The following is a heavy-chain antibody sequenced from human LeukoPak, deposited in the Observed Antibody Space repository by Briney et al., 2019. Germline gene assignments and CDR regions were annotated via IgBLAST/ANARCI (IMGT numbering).Heavy chain of an antibody. V-gene: IGHV3-21*01. CDR1: GFTFSNYK. CDR3: ARVGYSSGWRAPDFDY. J-gene: IGHJ4*02. CDR2: ISSTSTYI. D-gene: IGHD6-19*01. Sequence: GGSLRLSCAASGFTFSNYKMNWVRQAPGKGLEWVSSISSTSTYINYADSVKGRFTISRDNAKKSLYLQMNSQRAEDTAFYYCARVGYSSGWRAPDFDYWGQGTLVTVSS.